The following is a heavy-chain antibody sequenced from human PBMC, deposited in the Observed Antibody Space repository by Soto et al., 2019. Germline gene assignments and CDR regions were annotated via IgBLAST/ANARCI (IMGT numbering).Heavy chain of an antibody. V-gene: IGHV4-4*02. CDR2: IFRSGTT. D-gene: IGHD4-17*01. J-gene: IGHJ5*02. CDR3: ASGGDYTWQT. Sequence: QVQLQESGPGLVKPSGTLSLTCAVSGGSVSGDSWWSWVRQPPGKGLEWIGEIFRSGTTNYNPSLNSRITISIGKSKNQFSLKLTSVTAADPAVDDCASGGDYTWQTWGQGSLVTVSS. CDR1: GGSVSGDSW.